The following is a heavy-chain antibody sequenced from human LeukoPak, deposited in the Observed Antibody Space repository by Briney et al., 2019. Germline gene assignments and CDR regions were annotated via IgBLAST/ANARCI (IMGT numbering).Heavy chain of an antibody. CDR3: ARATPDYDILTGYYTDYFDY. J-gene: IGHJ4*02. D-gene: IGHD3-9*01. CDR2: INHSGST. Sequence: SETLSLTCAVYGGSFSGYYWSWIRQPPGKGLEWIGEINHSGSTNYNPSLKSRVTISVDTSKSQFSLKLSSVTAADTAVYYCARATPDYDILTGYYTDYFDYWGQGTLVTVSS. V-gene: IGHV4-34*01. CDR1: GGSFSGYY.